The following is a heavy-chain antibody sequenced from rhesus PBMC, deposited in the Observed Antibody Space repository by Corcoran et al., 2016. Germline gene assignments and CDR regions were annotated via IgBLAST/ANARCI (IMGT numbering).Heavy chain of an antibody. CDR1: GYSISSGYG. J-gene: IGHJ6*01. CDR3: ANHYIATAGTFYGLDS. Sequence: QVQLQESGPGLVKPSETLSLTCAVSGYSISSGYGWNWLRQPPGKGLEWIGDIGGSSGSPNYNPSLKSRVTISKDTSKNHFSRRRSSVTAADTAVYYCANHYIATAGTFYGLDSWGQGVVVTVSS. V-gene: IGHV4-127*01. D-gene: IGHD6-25*01. CDR2: IGGSSGSP.